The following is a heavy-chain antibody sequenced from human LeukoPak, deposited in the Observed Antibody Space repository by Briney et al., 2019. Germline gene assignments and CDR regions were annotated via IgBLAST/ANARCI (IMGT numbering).Heavy chain of an antibody. CDR2: SRIKADGYIT. CDR3: VRGLNSFDL. Sequence: GGSLRLSCVVSGFSFSDHYLDWVRQAPGRGLEWVGRSRIKADGYITQYAASVKDRFTISRDESKDSLLLQMNSLKTEATAIYYCVRGLNSFDLWGQGTPVTVSS. V-gene: IGHV3-72*01. J-gene: IGHJ4*02. CDR1: GFSFSDHY.